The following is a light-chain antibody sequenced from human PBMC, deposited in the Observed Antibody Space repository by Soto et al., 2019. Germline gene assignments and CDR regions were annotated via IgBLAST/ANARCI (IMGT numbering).Light chain of an antibody. J-gene: IGKJ1*01. V-gene: IGKV4-1*01. Sequence: DILMTQSTASLAVSLCERATINFKSSHSFLYSSNNKNYLAWYQQKPGQPPKLLIYWASTRESGVPDRFSGGGSGTDFTLTISSLQAEDVAVYYCQQYYITPWTFGQGTKVDI. CDR2: WAS. CDR1: HSFLYSSNNKNY. CDR3: QQYYITPWT.